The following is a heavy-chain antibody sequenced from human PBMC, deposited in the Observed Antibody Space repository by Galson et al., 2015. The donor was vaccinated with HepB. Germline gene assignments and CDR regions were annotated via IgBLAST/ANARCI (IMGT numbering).Heavy chain of an antibody. CDR3: AKDSVGATYYYDSSGYYYAY. CDR1: GFNYRVHG. Sequence: SLRHSSLASGFNYRVHGMHCARQAPGKGLEWGAVISYDGSNNYYADSVKGRFTISRDKSKSTLYLQMNSLRAEDTAVYYCAKDSVGATYYYDSSGYYYAYWGQGTLVTVSS. D-gene: IGHD3-22*01. J-gene: IGHJ4*02. V-gene: IGHV3-30*18. CDR2: ISYDGSNN.